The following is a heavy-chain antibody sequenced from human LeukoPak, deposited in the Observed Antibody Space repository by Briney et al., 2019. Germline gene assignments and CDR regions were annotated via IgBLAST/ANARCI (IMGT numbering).Heavy chain of an antibody. V-gene: IGHV1-2*06. CDR3: ARAAVRGALYNWFGP. J-gene: IGHJ5*02. CDR2: INPNSGGT. Sequence: ASVKVSCKASGYTFTGYYMHWVRQAPGQGLEWMGRINPNSGGTNYAQKFQGRVTTTRDTSISTAYMELSRLRSDDTAVYYCARAAVRGALYNWFGPWGQGTLVTVSS. D-gene: IGHD3-10*01. CDR1: GYTFTGYY.